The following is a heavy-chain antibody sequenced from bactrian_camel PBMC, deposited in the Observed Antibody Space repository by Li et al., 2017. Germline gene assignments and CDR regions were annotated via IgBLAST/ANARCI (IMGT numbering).Heavy chain of an antibody. J-gene: IGHJ4*01. V-gene: IGHV3S55*01. CDR1: GHIFSSCR. Sequence: HVQLVESGGGSVQAGGSLKLSCAASGHIFSSCRMGWYRQAPGKERESVATISSDGSTSYAESVRGRFTISLDNAKNTLYLRMNSLKTEDTAVYYCAVAERIWTTCTANSAFWGQGTQVTVS. CDR2: ISSDGST. CDR3: AVAERIWTTCTANSAF. D-gene: IGHD6*01.